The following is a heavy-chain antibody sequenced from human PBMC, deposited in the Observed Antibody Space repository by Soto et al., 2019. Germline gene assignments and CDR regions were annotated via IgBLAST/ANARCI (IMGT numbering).Heavy chain of an antibody. CDR2: MEPSSGRT. Sequence: ASVKVSCKASGYSFTSLDITWVRQTAGQGLEWMGWMEPSSGRTGFAQKFQGRVAMTRDTSMNTAYMELATLTSDDTAFYYCARGVSAGVDYCGQGTLVTVSS. D-gene: IGHD1-26*01. J-gene: IGHJ4*02. V-gene: IGHV1-8*01. CDR3: ARGVSAGVDY. CDR1: GYSFTSLD.